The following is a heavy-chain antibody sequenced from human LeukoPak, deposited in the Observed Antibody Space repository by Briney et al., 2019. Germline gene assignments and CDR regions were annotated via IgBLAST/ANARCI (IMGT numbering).Heavy chain of an antibody. CDR2: IHPSGGST. CDR1: GYTFTSYY. D-gene: IGHD1-1*01. CDR3: ARVRRYWNDED. J-gene: IGHJ4*02. Sequence: ASVKVSCKASGYTFTSYYMHWVRQAPGQGLEWMGIIHPSGGSTSYAQKFQGRVTMTRNTSTSTVYMELSSLRSEDTAVYYCARVRRYWNDEDWGQGTLVTVSS. V-gene: IGHV1-46*01.